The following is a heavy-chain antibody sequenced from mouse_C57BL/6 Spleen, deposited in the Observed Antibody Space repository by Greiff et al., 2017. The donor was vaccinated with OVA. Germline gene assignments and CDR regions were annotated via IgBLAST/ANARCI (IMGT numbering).Heavy chain of an antibody. J-gene: IGHJ3*01. D-gene: IGHD2-4*01. CDR3: ARKGDYDDWFAY. CDR1: GYTFTSSW. V-gene: IGHV1-52*01. Sequence: VQLQQPGAELVRPGSSVKLSCKASGYTFTSSWLHWVKQRPIQGLEWSGNIDPSDSEPHYNQKFKDKATLTVAKSSSTAYMQLSSLTSEDSAVYYCARKGDYDDWFAYWGQGTLVTVSA. CDR2: IDPSDSEP.